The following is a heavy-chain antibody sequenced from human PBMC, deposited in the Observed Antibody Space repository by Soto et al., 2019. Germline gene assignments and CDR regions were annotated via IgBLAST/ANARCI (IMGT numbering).Heavy chain of an antibody. CDR2: ISWNSGSI. V-gene: IGHV3-9*01. D-gene: IGHD3-10*01. CDR1: GFTFSRYA. J-gene: IGHJ6*02. Sequence: GGSLRLSCEGSGFTFSRYAMHWVRQAPGKGLEWVSGISWNSGSIGYADSVKGRFTISRDNAKNSLYLQMNSLRAEDTALYYCAKDMVRGVIIANYYYYYGMDVWGQGTTVTSP. CDR3: AKDMVRGVIIANYYYYYGMDV.